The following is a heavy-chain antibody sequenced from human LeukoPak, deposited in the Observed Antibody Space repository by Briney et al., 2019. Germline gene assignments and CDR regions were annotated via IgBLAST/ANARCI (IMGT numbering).Heavy chain of an antibody. CDR1: SGSISSGSYY. J-gene: IGHJ4*02. Sequence: SQTLSLTCTVSSGSISSGSYYWNWIRQPAGKGLEWIGRIYTSGSTNYNPSLKSRVTISIDTSKNQLSLKLNSVTAADTAVYYCARRGKFWGQGTRVTVSS. V-gene: IGHV4-61*02. CDR2: IYTSGST. CDR3: ARRGKF. D-gene: IGHD3-16*01.